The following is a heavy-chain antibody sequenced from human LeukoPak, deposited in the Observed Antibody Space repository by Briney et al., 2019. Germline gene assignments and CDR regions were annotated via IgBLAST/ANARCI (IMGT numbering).Heavy chain of an antibody. Sequence: ASVKVSCKASGYTFTSYDINWVRQATGQGLEWMGWMNPNGGNTGYAQKFQGRVTMTRNTSISTAYMELSSLRSEDTAVYYCAREGRMGYCSSTSCYSSAYYGMDVWGQGTTVTVSS. CDR3: AREGRMGYCSSTSCYSSAYYGMDV. D-gene: IGHD2-2*01. CDR1: GYTFTSYD. V-gene: IGHV1-8*01. CDR2: MNPNGGNT. J-gene: IGHJ6*02.